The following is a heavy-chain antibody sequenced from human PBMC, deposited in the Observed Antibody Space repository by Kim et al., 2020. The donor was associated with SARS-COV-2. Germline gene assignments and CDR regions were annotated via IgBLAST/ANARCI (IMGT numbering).Heavy chain of an antibody. CDR3: ARDEEPHYYYYYGMDV. V-gene: IGHV1-69*13. Sequence: SVKVSCKASGGTFSSYAISWVRQAPGQGLEWMGGIIPIFGTANYAQKFQGRVTITADESTSTAYMELSSLRSEDTAVYYCARDEEPHYYYYYGMDVWGQGTTVTVSS. CDR1: GGTFSSYA. J-gene: IGHJ6*02. CDR2: IIPIFGTA.